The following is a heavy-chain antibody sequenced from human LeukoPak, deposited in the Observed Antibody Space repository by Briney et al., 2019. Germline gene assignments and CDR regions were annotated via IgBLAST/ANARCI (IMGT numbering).Heavy chain of an antibody. CDR3: ARGGAPTKSLAYCGGDCYSDAFDI. Sequence: GGSLRLSCAASGFTFSSYWMHWVRQAPGKGLVWVSRINSDGSSTSYADSVKGRFTISRDNAKNTLYLQMKSLRAEDTAVYYCARGGAPTKSLAYCGGDCYSDAFDIWGQGTMVTVSS. CDR2: INSDGSST. D-gene: IGHD2-21*02. J-gene: IGHJ3*02. CDR1: GFTFSSYW. V-gene: IGHV3-74*01.